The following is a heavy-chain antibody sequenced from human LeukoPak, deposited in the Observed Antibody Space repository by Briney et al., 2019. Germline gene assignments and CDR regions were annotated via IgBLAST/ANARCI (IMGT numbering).Heavy chain of an antibody. CDR2: ISSSGSTI. D-gene: IGHD2-2*01. J-gene: IGHJ5*02. V-gene: IGHV3-48*04. Sequence: PGGSLRLSCAASGFTFSSYAMSWVRQAPGKGLEWVSYISSSGSTIYYADSVKGRFTISRDNAKNSLYLQMNSLRAEDTAVYYCASLPGGTTHPAVPWGQGTLVSVSS. CDR1: GFTFSSYA. CDR3: ASLPGGTTHPAVP.